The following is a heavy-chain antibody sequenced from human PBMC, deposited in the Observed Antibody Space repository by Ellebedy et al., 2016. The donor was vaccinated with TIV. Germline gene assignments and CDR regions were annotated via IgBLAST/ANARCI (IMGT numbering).Heavy chain of an antibody. V-gene: IGHV3-7*01. CDR2: IYQDGSEQ. J-gene: IGHJ5*02. Sequence: GESLKISCEASGFSFRSYWMSWVRQAPGKGLEWLANIYQDGSEQFYVDSVKGRFTIPRDNAKNSVYLHMNSLRAEETAVYYCARRGSYGDYSVQVNSWFDLWGQGTLVTVSS. CDR1: GFSFRSYW. CDR3: ARRGSYGDYSVQVNSWFDL. D-gene: IGHD4-17*01.